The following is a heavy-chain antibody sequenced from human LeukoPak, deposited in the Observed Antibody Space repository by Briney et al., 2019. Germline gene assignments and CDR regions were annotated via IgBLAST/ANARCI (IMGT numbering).Heavy chain of an antibody. CDR3: ARGPHIAAAGYDY. Sequence: SETLSLTCAVYGGSFSGYYWSWIRQPPGKGLEWIGEINHSGSTNYNPSLKSRVTISVDTSKNQFSLKLSSVTAADTAVYYCARGPHIAAAGYDYWGQGTLVTVSS. D-gene: IGHD6-25*01. CDR1: GGSFSGYY. J-gene: IGHJ4*02. CDR2: INHSGST. V-gene: IGHV4-34*01.